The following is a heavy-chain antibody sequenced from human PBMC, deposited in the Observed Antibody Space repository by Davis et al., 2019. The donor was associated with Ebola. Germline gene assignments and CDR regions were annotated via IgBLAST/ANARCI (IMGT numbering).Heavy chain of an antibody. CDR3: AKLELIYY. D-gene: IGHD1-7*01. CDR1: GFTFSSYA. Sequence: GESLKISCAASGFTFSSYAMNWVRQAPGKGLEWVAVISYDGSNKYYADSVKGRFTISRDNSKNTLYLQMNSLRAEDTAVYYCAKLELIYYWGQGTLVTVSS. CDR2: ISYDGSNK. V-gene: IGHV3-30*18. J-gene: IGHJ4*02.